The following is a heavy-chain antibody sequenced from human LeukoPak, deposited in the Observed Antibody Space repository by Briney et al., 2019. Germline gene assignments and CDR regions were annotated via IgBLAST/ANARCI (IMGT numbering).Heavy chain of an antibody. Sequence: GGSLRLSCVASGFSFTNYGMHWVRQAPGKGLEWMAFIEYDGSDKFYADSVKGRITISRDNSKNTLYLQINGLRAEDTAVYFCAKGDSGSYYYYMDVWGKGTTVTVSS. V-gene: IGHV3-30*02. J-gene: IGHJ6*03. CDR3: AKGDSGSYYYYMDV. D-gene: IGHD3-10*01. CDR1: GFSFTNYG. CDR2: IEYDGSDK.